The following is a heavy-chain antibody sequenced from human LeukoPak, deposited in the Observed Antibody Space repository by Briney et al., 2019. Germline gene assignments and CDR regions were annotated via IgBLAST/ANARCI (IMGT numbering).Heavy chain of an antibody. CDR3: ARANGYYYDSSGYYYFDY. Sequence: ASVTVSCKASGYTFTGYYMHWVRQAPGQGLEWMGWINPNSGGTNYAQKFQGRVTMTRDTSISTAYMELSRLRSDDTAVYYCARANGYYYDSSGYYYFDYWGQGTLVTVSS. V-gene: IGHV1-2*02. J-gene: IGHJ4*02. CDR2: INPNSGGT. CDR1: GYTFTGYY. D-gene: IGHD3-22*01.